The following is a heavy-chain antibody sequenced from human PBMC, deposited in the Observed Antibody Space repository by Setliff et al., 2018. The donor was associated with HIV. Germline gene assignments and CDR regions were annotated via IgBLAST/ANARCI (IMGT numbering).Heavy chain of an antibody. D-gene: IGHD2-15*01. CDR2: ISAYNGNT. J-gene: IGHJ5*02. V-gene: IGHV1-18*01. CDR1: GYTFTSYG. CDR3: ARFLAGYCSGGSCLTYSA. Sequence: ASVKVSCKASGYTFTSYGISWVRQAPGQGLEWMGWISAYNGNTNYAQKLQGRVTMTTDTSTSTAYMELRSLRSDDTAGYYCARFLAGYCSGGSCLTYSAWGQGTLVTVSS.